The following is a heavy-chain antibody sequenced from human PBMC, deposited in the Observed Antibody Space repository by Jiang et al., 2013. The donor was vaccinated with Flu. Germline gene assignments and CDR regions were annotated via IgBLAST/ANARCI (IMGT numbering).Heavy chain of an antibody. CDR1: SSNSAA. D-gene: IGHD5-12*01. V-gene: IGHV6-1*01. J-gene: IGHJ4*02. Sequence: SSNSAAWNWIRQSPSRGLEWLGRTYYRSKWYNDYAVSVKGRFTISRDNAKSSLYLQVNSLRADDTAVYYCARDQRGPTNWGQGTLVTVSS. CDR3: ARDQRGPTN. CDR2: TYYRSKWYN.